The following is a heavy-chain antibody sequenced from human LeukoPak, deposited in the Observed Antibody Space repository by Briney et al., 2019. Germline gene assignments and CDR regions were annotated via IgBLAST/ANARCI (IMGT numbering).Heavy chain of an antibody. CDR2: ISYDGSNK. CDR1: GFTFSSYA. D-gene: IGHD3/OR15-3a*01. V-gene: IGHV3-30-3*01. J-gene: IGHJ4*02. Sequence: PGGSLRLSCAASGFTFSSYAMSWVRQAPGKGLEWVAVISYDGSNKYYADSVKGRFTISRDNSKNTLYLQMNSLRAEDTAVYYCARAPEPLPLRTDYYFDYWGQGTLVTVSS. CDR3: ARAPEPLPLRTDYYFDY.